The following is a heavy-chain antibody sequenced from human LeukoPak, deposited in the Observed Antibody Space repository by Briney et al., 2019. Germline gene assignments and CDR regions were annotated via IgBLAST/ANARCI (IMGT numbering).Heavy chain of an antibody. CDR2: ISYDGSNK. V-gene: IGHV3-30*04. J-gene: IGHJ5*02. Sequence: GGSLRLSCAASGFTFSSYAMHWVRQAPGKGLEWVAAISYDGSNKYSADSVKGRFTISRDNSKNTLYLQMNSLRADDTAVYYCAKDLPNYYGSGPFDPWGQGTLVTVSS. CDR1: GFTFSSYA. CDR3: AKDLPNYYGSGPFDP. D-gene: IGHD3-10*01.